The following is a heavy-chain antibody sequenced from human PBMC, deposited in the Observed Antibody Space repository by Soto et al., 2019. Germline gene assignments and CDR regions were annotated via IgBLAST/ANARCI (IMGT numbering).Heavy chain of an antibody. CDR2: IYYSGST. J-gene: IGHJ4*02. CDR1: GGSISSYY. CDR3: AGFDWLLSYFDY. D-gene: IGHD3-9*01. V-gene: IGHV4-59*01. Sequence: SETLSLTCTVSGGSISSYYWSWIRQPPGKGLEWIGYIYYSGSTNYNPSLKSRVTISVDTSKNQFSLKLSSVTAADTAVYYCAGFDWLLSYFDYWGQGTLVT.